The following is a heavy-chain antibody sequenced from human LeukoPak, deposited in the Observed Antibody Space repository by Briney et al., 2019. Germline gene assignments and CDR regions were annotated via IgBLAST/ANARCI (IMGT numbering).Heavy chain of an antibody. CDR2: ISSSGNSI. CDR3: ARDSYGSGSRYFDY. Sequence: GGSLRLSCAASGFTFGDYYMSWIRQAPGKGLEWVSYISSSGNSISYADSVKGRFTISRDNSKNTLYLQMNSLRAEDTAVYYCARDSYGSGSRYFDYWGQGTLVTVSS. V-gene: IGHV3-11*01. CDR1: GFTFGDYY. J-gene: IGHJ4*02. D-gene: IGHD3-10*01.